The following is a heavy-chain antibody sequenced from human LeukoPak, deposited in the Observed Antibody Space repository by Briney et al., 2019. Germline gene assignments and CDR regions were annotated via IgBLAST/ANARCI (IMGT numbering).Heavy chain of an antibody. CDR3: AKGDTTWELPHDY. V-gene: IGHV3-23*01. CDR1: GFTLSSYA. Sequence: TGGSLRLSCAASGFTLSSYAMSWVRQGPGKGLEWVSAISVSGNTYHADSVKGRFTISRDSSKNTLYLQRNSLRAEDAAVYYCAKGDTTWELPHDYWGQGTLVTVSS. CDR2: ISVSGNT. D-gene: IGHD1-26*01. J-gene: IGHJ4*02.